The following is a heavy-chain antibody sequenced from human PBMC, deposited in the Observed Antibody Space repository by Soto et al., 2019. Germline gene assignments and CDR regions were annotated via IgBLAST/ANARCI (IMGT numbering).Heavy chain of an antibody. CDR1: GGSISNYY. V-gene: IGHV4-4*07. CDR3: ARGGQDFWSGPFDY. Sequence: SETMSLTCTVSGGSISNYYCNWIRQPAGKGLEWIGRIDTSGSTNYNPSLKSRVTMSVDTSKQEFSLKLSSVTAADTALYYCARGGQDFWSGPFDYWGRGALVTSPQ. D-gene: IGHD3-3*01. J-gene: IGHJ4*02. CDR2: IDTSGST.